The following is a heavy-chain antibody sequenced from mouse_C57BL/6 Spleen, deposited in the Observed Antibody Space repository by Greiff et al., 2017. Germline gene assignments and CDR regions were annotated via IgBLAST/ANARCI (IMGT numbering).Heavy chain of an antibody. D-gene: IGHD1-1*01. CDR2: IDPSGGYT. V-gene: IGHV1-69*01. Sequence: QVQLQQPGAELVMPGASVKLSCKASGYTFTSYWMHWVKQRPGQGLEWIGEIDPSGGYTNYNQKFKGKSTLTVDKSSSTAYMQRSSLTSEDSAVYYCARGDGSSPYRFDYWGQGTTLTVSS. CDR3: ARGDGSSPYRFDY. CDR1: GYTFTSYW. J-gene: IGHJ2*01.